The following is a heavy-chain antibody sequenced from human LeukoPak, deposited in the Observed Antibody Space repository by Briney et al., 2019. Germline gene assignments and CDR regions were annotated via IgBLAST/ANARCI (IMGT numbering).Heavy chain of an antibody. CDR1: GFTFSTYE. Sequence: GGSLRLSCAAPGFTFSTYEMTWVRQAPGKGLEWVSYNSSSGTTIYYADSVKGRFTISRDNAKNSLYLQMNSLRAEDTAVYYCAGRFDPWGQGTLVTVSS. CDR2: NSSSGTTI. J-gene: IGHJ5*02. CDR3: AGRFDP. V-gene: IGHV3-48*03.